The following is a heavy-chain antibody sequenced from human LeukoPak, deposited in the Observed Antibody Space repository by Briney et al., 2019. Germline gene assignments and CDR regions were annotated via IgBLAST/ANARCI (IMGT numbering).Heavy chain of an antibody. CDR2: ISSSSSFI. Sequence: PGGSLRLSCAASGFTFSSYTMDWVRQAPGRGLEWVSSISSSSSFIYYVDSVRGRFTISRDNAKNSLYLQMNSLRAEDTAVYYCARKIMVDYWGQGTLVTVSS. CDR1: GFTFSSYT. D-gene: IGHD2-8*01. V-gene: IGHV3-21*01. CDR3: ARKIMVDY. J-gene: IGHJ4*02.